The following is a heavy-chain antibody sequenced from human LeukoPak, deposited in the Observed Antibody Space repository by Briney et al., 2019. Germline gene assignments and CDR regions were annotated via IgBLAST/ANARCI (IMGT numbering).Heavy chain of an antibody. V-gene: IGHV4-34*01. J-gene: IGHJ5*02. CDR3: AKARPTPRRMATNWFDP. Sequence: SETLSLTCAVYGGSFSGYYWSWIRQPPGKGLEWIGEINHSGSTNYNPSLKSRVTISVDTSKNQFSLKPSSVTAADTAVYYCAKARPTPRRMATNWFDPWGQGTLVTVSS. D-gene: IGHD5-24*01. CDR1: GGSFSGYY. CDR2: INHSGST.